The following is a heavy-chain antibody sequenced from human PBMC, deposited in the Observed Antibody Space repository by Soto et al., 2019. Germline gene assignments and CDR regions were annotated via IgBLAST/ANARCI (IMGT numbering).Heavy chain of an antibody. V-gene: IGHV4-38-2*01. CDR1: GYSISSGYY. D-gene: IGHD2-15*01. CDR3: ASILVVAAHDAFDI. CDR2: IYHSGST. Sequence: SSGTLSLTCAVSGYSISSGYYWGWIQEPPGKGLEWIGSIYHSGSTYYNPSLKSRVTISVDTSKNQFSLKLSSVTAADTAVYYCASILVVAAHDAFDIWGQGTMVTVSS. J-gene: IGHJ3*02.